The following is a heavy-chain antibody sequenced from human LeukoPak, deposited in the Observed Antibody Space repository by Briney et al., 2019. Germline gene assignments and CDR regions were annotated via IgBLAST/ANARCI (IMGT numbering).Heavy chain of an antibody. J-gene: IGHJ4*02. CDR1: GGSISSYY. CDR2: IYYSGST. V-gene: IGHV4-59*01. CDR3: ARVNRRHGLIWLPRHFDY. D-gene: IGHD3-9*01. Sequence: SETLSLTCTVSGGSISSYYWSWIRQPPGKGLEGIGDIYYSGSTNYNPSLKSRGTISVDTSKYQCPLRLSSVSAADTAVYYCARVNRRHGLIWLPRHFDYWGQGTLVTVSS.